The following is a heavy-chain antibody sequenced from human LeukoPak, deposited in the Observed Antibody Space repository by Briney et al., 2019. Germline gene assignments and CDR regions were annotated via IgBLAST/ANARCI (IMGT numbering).Heavy chain of an antibody. CDR3: VNPGWYYDSSGYSYYYGMGV. J-gene: IGHJ6*02. CDR1: GFTFSSYA. CDR2: ISSNGDST. V-gene: IGHV3-64D*09. Sequence: GGSLRLSCSASGFTFSSYAMNWVRQAPGMGLEYISAISSNGDSTYYADSVKGRFTISRDNAKNTLYLQMSSLRPDDTAVYYCVNPGWYYDSSGYSYYYGMGVWGQGTTVTVPS. D-gene: IGHD3-22*01.